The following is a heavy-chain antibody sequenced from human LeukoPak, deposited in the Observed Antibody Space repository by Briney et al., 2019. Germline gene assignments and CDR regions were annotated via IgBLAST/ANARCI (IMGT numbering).Heavy chain of an antibody. CDR1: GFTFSNAW. D-gene: IGHD3-10*01. CDR3: TTRYYYGSGSLRAFDI. CDR2: IKSKTDGGTT. J-gene: IGHJ3*02. Sequence: GGSLRLSCAASGFTFSNAWMSRVRQAPGKGLEWVGRIKSKTDGGTTDYAAPVKGRFTISRDDSKNTLYLQMNSLKTEDTAVYYCTTRYYYGSGSLRAFDIWGQGTMVTVSS. V-gene: IGHV3-15*01.